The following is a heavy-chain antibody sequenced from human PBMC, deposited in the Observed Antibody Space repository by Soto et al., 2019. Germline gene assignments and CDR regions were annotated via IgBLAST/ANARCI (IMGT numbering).Heavy chain of an antibody. Sequence: QVQLQESGPGLVKPSETLSLACTVSHGSISSSYWSWIRQPPGKGLEWIGYISNTGKTAYHPSLNSRVTFSIDTAKNQVSLRLRSVTAADTAVYYCARHEDLDSYYFDSWGRGTLVTVSS. V-gene: IGHV4-59*08. CDR3: ARHEDLDSYYFDS. CDR1: HGSISSSY. CDR2: ISNTGKT. J-gene: IGHJ4*02.